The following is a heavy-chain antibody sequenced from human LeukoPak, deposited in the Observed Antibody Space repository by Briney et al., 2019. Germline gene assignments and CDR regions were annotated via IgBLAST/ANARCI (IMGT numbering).Heavy chain of an antibody. J-gene: IGHJ4*02. V-gene: IGHV1-2*02. CDR3: ARDNYYDSSAYYWGYFDY. D-gene: IGHD3-22*01. CDR1: GYTFTGYH. CDR2: INPNSGAT. Sequence: ASVKVSCKASGYTFTGYHIHWVRQAPGQGLEWMGWINPNSGATKYAQKFQGGVTMTRATSITTVYMELSRLTTDDTAVYYCARDNYYDSSAYYWGYFDYWGQGTLVTVSS.